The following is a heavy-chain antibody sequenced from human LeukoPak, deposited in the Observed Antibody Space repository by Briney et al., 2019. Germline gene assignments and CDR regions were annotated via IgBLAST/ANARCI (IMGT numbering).Heavy chain of an antibody. CDR2: INPNSGGT. J-gene: IGHJ4*02. D-gene: IGHD1-1*01. CDR1: GYTFTGYY. Sequence: ASVKVSCKASGYTFTGYYMHWVRQAPGQGLEWMGWINPNSGGTNYAQKFQGRVTMTRDTSISTAYMELSRLGSDDTAVYYCARSTTTGDYFDYWGQGTLVTVSS. V-gene: IGHV1-2*02. CDR3: ARSTTTGDYFDY.